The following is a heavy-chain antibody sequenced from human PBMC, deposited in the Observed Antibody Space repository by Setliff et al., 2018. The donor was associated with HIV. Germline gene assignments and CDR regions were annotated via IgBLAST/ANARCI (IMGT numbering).Heavy chain of an antibody. Sequence: ASVKVSCKTSGYTFTGHYVHWVRQAPGPGLEWMGWISAHNGHTEYAQKFQDGVTMSTDTSTTTAFMELRSLISDDTAVYYCARGVPADGYAFDVWGQGTLVTVSS. V-gene: IGHV1-18*04. CDR3: ARGVPADGYAFDV. CDR1: GYTFTGHY. D-gene: IGHD3-16*01. CDR2: ISAHNGHT. J-gene: IGHJ4*02.